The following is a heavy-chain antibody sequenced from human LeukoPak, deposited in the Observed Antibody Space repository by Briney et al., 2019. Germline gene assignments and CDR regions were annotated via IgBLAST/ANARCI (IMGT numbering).Heavy chain of an antibody. Sequence: GGSLRLSCAASGFAFDIYWMSWVRQAPGKGLEWVANIKQDGSEKYYVDSVKGRFTISRDNAKNSLYLQMNSLRAEDTAVYYCARDNYGSGSYSWYFDLWGRGTLVTVSS. J-gene: IGHJ2*01. CDR1: GFAFDIYW. CDR2: IKQDGSEK. V-gene: IGHV3-7*01. CDR3: ARDNYGSGSYSWYFDL. D-gene: IGHD3-10*01.